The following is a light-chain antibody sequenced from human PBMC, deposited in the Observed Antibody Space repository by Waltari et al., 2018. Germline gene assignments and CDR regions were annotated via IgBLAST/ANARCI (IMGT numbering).Light chain of an antibody. CDR2: DVS. V-gene: IGLV2-14*03. CDR3: SSYSTSSTIVV. Sequence: QSALTQPASVSGSPGQSISISCPGTSSDVGGYDYVSWSQQYPGKAHKLMLLDVSNRTSGVSVRVSGSRSGNTASLYISGLHAEDEDYYYCSSYSTSSTIVVFGGGTKVTVL. CDR1: SSDVGGYDY. J-gene: IGLJ2*01.